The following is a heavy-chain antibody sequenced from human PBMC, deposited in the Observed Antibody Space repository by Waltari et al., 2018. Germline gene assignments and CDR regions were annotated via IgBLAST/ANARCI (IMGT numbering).Heavy chain of an antibody. CDR3: AREPVIAAATPHYGMDV. D-gene: IGHD6-13*01. Sequence: VQLQQWGAGLLKPSETLSLTCAVYGRSFRVSYWNWIRQPPGKGLEWIGEINHSGSTNYNPSLKSRVTISVDTSKNQFSLKLSSVTAADTAVYYCAREPVIAAATPHYGMDVWGQGTTVTVSS. CDR1: GRSFRVSY. CDR2: INHSGST. V-gene: IGHV4-34*01. J-gene: IGHJ6*02.